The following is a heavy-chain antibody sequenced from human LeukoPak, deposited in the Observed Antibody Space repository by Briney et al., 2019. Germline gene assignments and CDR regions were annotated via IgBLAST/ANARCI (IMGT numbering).Heavy chain of an antibody. V-gene: IGHV5-51*01. CDR3: ALYYYGSGSYYNPFDP. D-gene: IGHD3-10*01. CDR2: IYPGDSDT. CDR1: GYSFTTYW. J-gene: IGHJ5*02. Sequence: GESLKISCKGSGYSFTTYWIGWVRQMPGKGLEWMGIIYPGDSDTRYSPSFQGQVTISADKSISTAYLQWSSLKASDTAMYYCALYYYGSGSYYNPFDPWGQGTLVTVSS.